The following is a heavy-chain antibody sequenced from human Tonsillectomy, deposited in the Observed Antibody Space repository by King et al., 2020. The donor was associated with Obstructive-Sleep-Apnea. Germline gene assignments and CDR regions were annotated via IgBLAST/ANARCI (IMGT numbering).Heavy chain of an antibody. D-gene: IGHD3-22*01. Sequence: QLQESGPGLVKPSQTLSLTCTVSGGSISSGDYYWSWIRQPPGKGLEWIGYIYYSGSTSYNPSLKSRLTISADTSKNQFSLKLSSVTAADTAVYYCARSDYFDTSCYLVWGQGTLVTVSS. CDR1: GGSISSGDYY. CDR2: IYYSGST. V-gene: IGHV4-30-4*01. J-gene: IGHJ4*02. CDR3: ARSDYFDTSCYLV.